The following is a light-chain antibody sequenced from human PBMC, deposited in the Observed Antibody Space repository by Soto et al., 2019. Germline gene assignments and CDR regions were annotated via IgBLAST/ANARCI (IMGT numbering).Light chain of an antibody. CDR1: QDISNY. Sequence: DIQMTQSPSSLSASVGDRVTITCQASQDISNYLNWYQQKPWKAPKLLIYDASNLETGVPSRFSGSGSGTDFTFTISSLQPEDIATYYCQQYDNLPRKTFGPGTKVDIK. J-gene: IGKJ3*01. CDR2: DAS. CDR3: QQYDNLPRKT. V-gene: IGKV1-33*01.